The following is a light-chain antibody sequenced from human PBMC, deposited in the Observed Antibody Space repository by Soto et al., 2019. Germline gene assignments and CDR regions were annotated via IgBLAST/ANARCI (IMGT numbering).Light chain of an antibody. CDR2: GAS. V-gene: IGKV3-20*01. CDR3: QQYRSAPIT. J-gene: IGKJ5*01. CDR1: QSVSNNY. Sequence: EIGLTQSPGTLSLSPGERATLSCRASQSVSNNYLAWYQQKPGQAPRLLIYGASNRATGIPDRLSGSGSGTDFTLNISKLEPEDFEVYYCQQYRSAPITFRHATLLE.